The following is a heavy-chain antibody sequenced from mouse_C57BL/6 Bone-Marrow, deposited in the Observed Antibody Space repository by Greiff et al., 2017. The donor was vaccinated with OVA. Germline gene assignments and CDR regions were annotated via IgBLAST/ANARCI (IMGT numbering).Heavy chain of an antibody. CDR2: IDPENGDT. V-gene: IGHV14-4*01. Sequence: EVQLQQSGAELVRPGASVKLSCTASGFNIKDDYMHWVKQRPEQGLEWIGWIDPENGDTEYASKFQGKATITADTSSNTAYLQLSSLASEDTAVYYCTGVWLRRGFAYWGQGTLVTVSA. J-gene: IGHJ3*01. CDR1: GFNIKDDY. D-gene: IGHD2-2*01. CDR3: TGVWLRRGFAY.